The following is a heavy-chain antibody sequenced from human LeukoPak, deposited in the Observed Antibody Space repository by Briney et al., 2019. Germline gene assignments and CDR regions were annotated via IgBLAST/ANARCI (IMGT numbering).Heavy chain of an antibody. CDR3: ARSQDIVATISPFDY. Sequence: ASVKVSCKASGYTFTSYYMHWVRQAPGQGLEWMGIINPSGGSTSYAQKFQGRVTMTRDTSTSTVYMELSSLRSEDTAVYYCARSQDIVATISPFDYWGQGTLVTVSS. V-gene: IGHV1-46*01. CDR1: GYTFTSYY. J-gene: IGHJ4*02. D-gene: IGHD5-12*01. CDR2: INPSGGST.